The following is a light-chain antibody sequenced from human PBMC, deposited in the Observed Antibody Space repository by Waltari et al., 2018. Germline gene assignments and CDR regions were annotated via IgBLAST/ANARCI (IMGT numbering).Light chain of an antibody. J-gene: IGKJ4*01. CDR2: GAS. Sequence: DIQMTQSPSSLSASVGDRLTITCRASQDIRNGLGWYQQKPGEAPKRLIYGASSLQSGVPSRFSGSAAGTEFTLTISSLQPEDFATYFCLQHNSYPPTVGGGTKVEIQ. V-gene: IGKV1-17*01. CDR3: LQHNSYPPT. CDR1: QDIRNG.